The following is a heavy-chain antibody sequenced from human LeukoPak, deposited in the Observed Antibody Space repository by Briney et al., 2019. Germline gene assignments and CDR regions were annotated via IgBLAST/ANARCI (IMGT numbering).Heavy chain of an antibody. D-gene: IGHD1-26*01. V-gene: IGHV3-33*01. Sequence: PGGSLRLSCAASGLTFRNYGMHWVRQAPGKGLEWVAVIWYDGSNQYYVDSVKGRFTVSRDNAKNTLYLQMNSLRAEDTAVYYCATDRNSGKCYGYWGQGTLVTVSS. CDR1: GLTFRNYG. CDR2: IWYDGSNQ. CDR3: ATDRNSGKCYGY. J-gene: IGHJ4*02.